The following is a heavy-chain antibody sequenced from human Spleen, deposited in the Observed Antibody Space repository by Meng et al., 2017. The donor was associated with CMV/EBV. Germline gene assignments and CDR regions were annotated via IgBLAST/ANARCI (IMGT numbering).Heavy chain of an antibody. Sequence: GSLRLSCTVSGGSISSSSYYWGWIRQPPEKGLEWIGYIYYSGSTNYNPSLKSRVTISVDTSKNQFSLKLSSVTAADTAVYYCARATITKEYRLDYWGQETLVTVSS. CDR3: ARATITKEYRLDY. D-gene: IGHD2/OR15-2a*01. CDR2: IYYSGST. V-gene: IGHV4-61*05. CDR1: GGSISSSSYY. J-gene: IGHJ4*02.